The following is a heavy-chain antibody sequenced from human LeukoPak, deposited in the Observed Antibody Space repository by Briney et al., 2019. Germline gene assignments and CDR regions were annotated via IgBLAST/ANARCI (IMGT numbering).Heavy chain of an antibody. J-gene: IGHJ4*02. CDR3: ARVLKGRAPFDY. Sequence: SETLSLTCAVYGGSFSRYYWSWIRQPPGKGLEWIGEINHSGSTNYNPSLKSRVTTSVDTSKNQFSLKLSSVTAADTAVYYCARVLKGRAPFDYWGQGTLVTVSS. CDR2: INHSGST. CDR1: GGSFSRYY. V-gene: IGHV4-34*01.